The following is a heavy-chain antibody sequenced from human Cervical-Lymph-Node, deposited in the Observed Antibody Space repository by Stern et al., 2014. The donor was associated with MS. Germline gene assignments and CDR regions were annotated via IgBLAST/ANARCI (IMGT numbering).Heavy chain of an antibody. CDR2: IWSGGSTR. CDR3: ARVNRVASITPSFDL. J-gene: IGHJ5*02. Sequence: EVQLVESGGDLVQTGGSLRLSCAASGFIFRGYSLNWVRQAPGKGLEWTPYIWSGGSTRNYADSARGRFTISRDNAKNSLFLQMDSLRAEDTAVYYCARVNRVASITPSFDLWGQGTLVTVSS. D-gene: IGHD5-12*01. V-gene: IGHV3-48*01. CDR1: GFIFRGYS.